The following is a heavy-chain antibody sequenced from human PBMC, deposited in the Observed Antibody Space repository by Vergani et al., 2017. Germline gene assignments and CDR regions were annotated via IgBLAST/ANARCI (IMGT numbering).Heavy chain of an antibody. CDR2: IDHTGRP. V-gene: IGHV4-34*01. D-gene: IGHD4-11*01. J-gene: IGHJ6*03. CDR1: GGSFTSYH. Sequence: QVQLQQWGGGLLKPSETLSLTCVVNGGSFTSYHWTWIRQSPGEGLEWVGDIDHTGRPDYNPSLKSRLTMSVDKSRNQFSLTLNSVTATDTAIYFCARVNTETNGHRYYYYYMDGWGQGTAVAV. CDR3: ARVNTETNGHRYYYYYMDG.